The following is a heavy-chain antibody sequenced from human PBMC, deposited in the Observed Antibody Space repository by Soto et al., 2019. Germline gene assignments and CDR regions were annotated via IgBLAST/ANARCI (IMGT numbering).Heavy chain of an antibody. CDR1: GFTFSSYG. Sequence: GGSLRLSCAASGFTFSSYGMHWVRQAPGKGLEWVAVIWYDGSNKYYADSVKGRFTISRDNSKNTLYLQMNSLRAEDTAVYYCARDGQWLALENYYYYGMDVWGQGTTVTVSS. CDR3: ARDGQWLALENYYYYGMDV. J-gene: IGHJ6*02. V-gene: IGHV3-33*01. D-gene: IGHD6-19*01. CDR2: IWYDGSNK.